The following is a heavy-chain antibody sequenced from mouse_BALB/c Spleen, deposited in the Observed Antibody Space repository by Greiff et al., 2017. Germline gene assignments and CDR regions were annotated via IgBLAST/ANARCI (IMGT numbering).Heavy chain of an antibody. J-gene: IGHJ3*01. CDR1: GFSLTSYG. D-gene: IGHD2-14*01. Sequence: VHLVESGPGLVAPSQSLSITCTVSGFSLTSYGVHWVRQPPGKGLEWLGVIWAGGSTNYSSALMSRLSISKDNSKSQVFLKMNSLQTDDTAMYYCARDRGYDGAWFAYWGQGTLVTVSA. CDR3: ARDRGYDGAWFAY. V-gene: IGHV2-9*02. CDR2: IWAGGST.